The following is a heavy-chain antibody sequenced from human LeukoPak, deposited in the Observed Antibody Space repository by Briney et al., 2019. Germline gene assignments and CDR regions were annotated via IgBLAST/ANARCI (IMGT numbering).Heavy chain of an antibody. Sequence: SLKISCKGSGYSFPRHSIGWVRQMPGKGLEWMGIIYPGDSDTRYNPSFQGQVTISADASISTAYLQWSSLTAADTAIYYCARRDYTGSYWLDSWGQGTLVTVSS. CDR3: ARRDYTGSYWLDS. CDR1: GYSFPRHS. CDR2: IYPGDSDT. D-gene: IGHD3-10*01. J-gene: IGHJ5*01. V-gene: IGHV5-51*01.